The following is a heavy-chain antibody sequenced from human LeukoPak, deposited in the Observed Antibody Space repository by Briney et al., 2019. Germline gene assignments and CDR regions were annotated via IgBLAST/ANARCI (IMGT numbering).Heavy chain of an antibody. J-gene: IGHJ4*02. CDR1: GFTFSSYG. CDR3: AREGIVATLDY. D-gene: IGHD5-12*01. CDR2: ISYDGRNQ. Sequence: GSLELSCSASGFTFSSYGMHWVRQASGKGLEWVAVISYDGRNQYYADSVKGRFTVSRDNSKSTLYLQMNSLRAEDTAVYYCAREGIVATLDYWGQGTLVTVSS. V-gene: IGHV3-30*03.